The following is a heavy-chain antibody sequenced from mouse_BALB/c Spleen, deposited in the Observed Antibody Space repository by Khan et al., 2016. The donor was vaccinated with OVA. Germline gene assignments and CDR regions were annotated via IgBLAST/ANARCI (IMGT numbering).Heavy chain of an antibody. V-gene: IGHV14-1*02. CDR2: IDPENGDT. CDR3: ARSGDSAWFAY. Sequence: VQLKESGAELVRPGALVKLSCKASGFNIKDYYIHWVKQRPEQGLEWIGWIDPENGDTVYDPKFQGKAIITADTSSNTAYLPPSSLTSEDTAVYYCARSGDSAWFAYWGHGALVTVSS. J-gene: IGHJ3*01. CDR1: GFNIKDYY.